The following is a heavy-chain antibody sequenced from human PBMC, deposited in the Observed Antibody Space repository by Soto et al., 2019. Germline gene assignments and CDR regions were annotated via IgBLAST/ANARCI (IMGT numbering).Heavy chain of an antibody. V-gene: IGHV3-11*06. Sequence: GGSLRLSCAASGFTFSDYYMSWIRQAPGKGLEWVSYISSSSSYTNYADSVKGRFTISRDNAKNSLYLQMNSLRAEDTAVYYCARRLLYSSSPGWFDPWGQGTLVTV. CDR1: GFTFSDYY. CDR3: ARRLLYSSSPGWFDP. D-gene: IGHD6-13*01. CDR2: ISSSSSYT. J-gene: IGHJ5*02.